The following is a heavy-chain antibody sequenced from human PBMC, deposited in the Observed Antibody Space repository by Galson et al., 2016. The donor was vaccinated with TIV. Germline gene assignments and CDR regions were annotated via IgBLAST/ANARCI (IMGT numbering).Heavy chain of an antibody. CDR2: ISDGGNT. Sequence: SLRLSCAASELSVSINYMTWVRQAPGKGLEWVSLISDGGNTYYPDSVKGRLTISRDKSKNTLYLQMTSQRVEDTAVYYFARDRVVDATYYSYDYGMDVWGQGTAVTVSS. CDR3: ARDRVVDATYYSYDYGMDV. CDR1: ELSVSINY. D-gene: IGHD2-15*01. J-gene: IGHJ6*02. V-gene: IGHV3-66*02.